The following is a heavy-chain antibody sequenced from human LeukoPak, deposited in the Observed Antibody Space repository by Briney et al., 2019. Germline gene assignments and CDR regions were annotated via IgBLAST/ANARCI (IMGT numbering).Heavy chain of an antibody. CDR2: IKQDGSEK. CDR3: ARGGSIAAAN. Sequence: PGGSLRLSCAASGFSFSRYNMSWVRQAPGKGLEWVANIKQDGSEKYYVDSVKGRFTISRDNAKNSLYLQMNSLRAEDTAVYYCARGGSIAAANWGQGTLVTVSS. V-gene: IGHV3-7*01. J-gene: IGHJ4*02. D-gene: IGHD6-13*01. CDR1: GFSFSRYN.